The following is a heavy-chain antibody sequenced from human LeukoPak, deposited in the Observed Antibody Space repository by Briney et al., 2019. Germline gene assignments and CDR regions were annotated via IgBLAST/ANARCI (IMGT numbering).Heavy chain of an antibody. CDR1: GGSISGSSYY. J-gene: IGHJ3*02. CDR3: ARRWSGRRVAFDI. CDR2: IYYSGST. Sequence: SETLSLTCTVSGGSISGSSYYWGWIRQPPGKGLEWIGSIYYSGSTYYNPSLKSRVTISVDTSKNQFSLKLSSVTAADTAVYYCARRWSGRRVAFDIWGQGTMVTVSS. D-gene: IGHD1-26*01. V-gene: IGHV4-39*01.